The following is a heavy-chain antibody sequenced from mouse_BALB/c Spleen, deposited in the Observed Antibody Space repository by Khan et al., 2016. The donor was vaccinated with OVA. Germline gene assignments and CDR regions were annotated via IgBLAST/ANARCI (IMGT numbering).Heavy chain of an antibody. CDR2: MIYSGNT. D-gene: IGHD2-14*01. CDR1: GDSITSGY. V-gene: IGHV3-8*02. J-gene: IGHJ3*01. Sequence: EVKLEVSGPSLVKPSQTLSLTCSVTGDSITSGYWSWIRKFPGNKLEYMGYMIYSGNTYYNPSLKSRISLTRHTSKNQYYLQLNSVTTEDTATYYCSRSTYRYAFAYWGQGTLVTVSA. CDR3: SRSTYRYAFAY.